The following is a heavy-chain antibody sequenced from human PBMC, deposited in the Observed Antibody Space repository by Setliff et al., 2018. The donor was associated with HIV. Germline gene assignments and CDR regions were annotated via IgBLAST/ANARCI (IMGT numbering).Heavy chain of an antibody. CDR3: ASRSSSGSYYYYMDV. CDR2: ISAYNGNT. J-gene: IGHJ6*03. V-gene: IGHV1-18*01. D-gene: IGHD6-13*01. CDR1: GYTFTSYG. Sequence: ASVKVSCKTSGYTFTSYGISWVRQAPGQGLEWMGWISAYNGNTNYAQKLQVRVTMTTDTSTSTAYMELRSLRSDDTAVYYCASRSSSGSYYYYMDVWGKGTTVTVSS.